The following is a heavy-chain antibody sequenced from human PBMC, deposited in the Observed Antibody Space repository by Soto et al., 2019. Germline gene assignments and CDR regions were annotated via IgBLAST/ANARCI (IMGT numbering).Heavy chain of an antibody. D-gene: IGHD6-6*01. V-gene: IGHV6-1*01. J-gene: IGHJ6*02. CDR2: TYYRSKWYN. CDR3: ARGQLVRLRYYYYGMDV. Sequence: SQTLSLTCAISGDSVSSNSAAWNWVRQSPSRGLEWLGRTYYRSKWYNDYAVSVKSRITINPDTSKNQFSLQLNSVTPEDTAVYYCARGQLVRLRYYYYGMDVWGQGTTVTVSS. CDR1: GDSVSSNSAA.